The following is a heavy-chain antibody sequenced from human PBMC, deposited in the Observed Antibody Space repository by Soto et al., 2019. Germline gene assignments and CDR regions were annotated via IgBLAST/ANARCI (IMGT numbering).Heavy chain of an antibody. CDR1: GGTFSSYA. J-gene: IGHJ4*02. D-gene: IGHD3-3*01. CDR2: IIPIFGTA. Sequence: GASVKVSCKASGGTFSSYAISWVRQAPGQGLEWMGGIIPIFGTANYAQKFQGRVTITADESTSTAYMELSSLRSEDTAVYYCARGGTYYDFWSGYYTRYFDYWGQGTLVTVSS. CDR3: ARGGTYYDFWSGYYTRYFDY. V-gene: IGHV1-69*13.